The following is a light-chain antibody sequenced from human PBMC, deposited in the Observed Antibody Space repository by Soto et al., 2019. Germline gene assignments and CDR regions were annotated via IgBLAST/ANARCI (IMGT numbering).Light chain of an antibody. CDR3: QQYGGSPRT. Sequence: EILLTQSPGTLSLSPGERATLFCRASQSIRNSLAWYQQRPGQSPRLLIYSASSRATSVPDRFSGGGSATEFTLTVRRLEPEDVAMYYCQQYGGSPRTFGQGTKLEIK. CDR2: SAS. CDR1: QSIRNS. V-gene: IGKV3-20*01. J-gene: IGKJ2*01.